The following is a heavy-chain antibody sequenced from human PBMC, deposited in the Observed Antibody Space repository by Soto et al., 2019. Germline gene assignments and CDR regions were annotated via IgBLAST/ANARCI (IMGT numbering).Heavy chain of an antibody. J-gene: IGHJ6*02. V-gene: IGHV4-31*03. CDR3: AREANLGCDSRGYSLMDV. Sequence: LSLTCTVSGGSISSGGYYWSWIRQHPGKCLEWIGYIYYSGSTYYNPSLKSRVTISVDTSKNQFSLKLSSVTAADTAVYYCAREANLGCDSRGYSLMDVWCQGNTLTVS. CDR1: GGSISSGGYY. CDR2: IYYSGST. D-gene: IGHD3-22*01.